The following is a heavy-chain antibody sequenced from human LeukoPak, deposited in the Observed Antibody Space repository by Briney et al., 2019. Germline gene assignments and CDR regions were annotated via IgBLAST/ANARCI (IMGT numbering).Heavy chain of an antibody. V-gene: IGHV3-21*01. CDR1: GFTFSSYS. J-gene: IGHJ6*03. CDR3: ARDQTKWEPLRRRDYYYMDV. Sequence: GGSLRLSCAASGFTFSSYSMNWVRQAPGKGLEWVSSISSSSSYIYYADSVKGRFTISRDKAKNSLYLQMNSLRAEDTAVYYCARDQTKWEPLRRRDYYYMDVWGKGTTVTVSS. D-gene: IGHD1-26*01. CDR2: ISSSSSYI.